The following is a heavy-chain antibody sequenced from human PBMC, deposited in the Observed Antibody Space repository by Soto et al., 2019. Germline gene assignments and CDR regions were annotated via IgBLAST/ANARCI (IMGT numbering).Heavy chain of an antibody. Sequence: XYSLKVSWQSSENSFTTSWIGLVRQMPGKGLEWMGIIFPSDSDTRYSPSFQGQVTISVDKSISTAYLQWSSLKASDTAMYYCERRPGSWFDPWGQGTLVTVYS. J-gene: IGHJ5*02. CDR3: ERRPGSWFDP. D-gene: IGHD3-10*01. CDR2: IFPSDSDT. V-gene: IGHV5-51*01. CDR1: ENSFTTSW.